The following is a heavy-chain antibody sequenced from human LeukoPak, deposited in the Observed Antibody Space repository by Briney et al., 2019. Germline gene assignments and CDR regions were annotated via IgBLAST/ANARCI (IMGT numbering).Heavy chain of an antibody. Sequence: SETLSLTCTVSGGSISSYYWSWIRQPPGKGLEWIGYIYYSGGTNYNPSLKSRVTISVDTSKNQFSLKLSSVTAADTAVYYCARDGSSSSPYYYYYYGMDVWGQGTTVTVSS. J-gene: IGHJ6*02. V-gene: IGHV4-59*01. CDR3: ARDGSSSSPYYYYYYGMDV. CDR2: IYYSGGT. D-gene: IGHD6-6*01. CDR1: GGSISSYY.